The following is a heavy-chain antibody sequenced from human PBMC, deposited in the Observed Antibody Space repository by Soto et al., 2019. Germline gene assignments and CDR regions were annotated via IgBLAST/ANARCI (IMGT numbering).Heavy chain of an antibody. D-gene: IGHD3-9*01. J-gene: IGHJ2*01. V-gene: IGHV3-33*01. CDR2: IWYDGSTK. CDR3: ARDPAVGNYDLLTGHPIPDWYFDL. CDR1: GFTFSSYG. Sequence: QVQLVESGGGVVQPGRSLRLSCTASGFTFSSYGMHWVRQAPGKGLEWVAVIWYDGSTKYYADSVKGRFTISRDNSKNTLXXQXNXXRPEATAVYYCARDPAVGNYDLLTGHPIPDWYFDLWGRGTLVTVSS.